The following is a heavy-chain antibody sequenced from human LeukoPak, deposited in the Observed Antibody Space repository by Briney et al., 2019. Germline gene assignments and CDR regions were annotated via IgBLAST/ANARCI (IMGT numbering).Heavy chain of an antibody. D-gene: IGHD3-9*01. V-gene: IGHV3-30*19. CDR2: IWYDGSNK. CDR3: ARNRLIDSGNYYGMDV. Sequence: GGSLRLSCAASGFTFSSYGMHWVRQAPGKGLEWVAVIWYDGSNKYYADSVKGRFTISRHNSKNTLYLQMNSLRAEDTAVYYCARNRLIDSGNYYGMDVWGQGTTVTVSS. J-gene: IGHJ6*02. CDR1: GFTFSSYG.